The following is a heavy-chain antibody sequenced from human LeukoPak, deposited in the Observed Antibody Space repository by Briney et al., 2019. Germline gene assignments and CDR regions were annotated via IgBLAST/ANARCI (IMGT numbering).Heavy chain of an antibody. D-gene: IGHD2-2*01. V-gene: IGHV1-2*02. CDR3: ARGGVVVVPAAHDY. Sequence: ASVKVSCKASGYTFTGYYMHWVRQAPGQGLEWMGWINPNSGGTNYAQKFKGRVTMTRDTSISTAYMELSRLRSDDTAVYYCARGGVVVVPAAHDYWGQGTLVTVSS. CDR2: INPNSGGT. J-gene: IGHJ4*02. CDR1: GYTFTGYY.